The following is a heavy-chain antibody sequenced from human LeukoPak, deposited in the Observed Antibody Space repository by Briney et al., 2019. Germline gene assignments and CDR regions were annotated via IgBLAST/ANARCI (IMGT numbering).Heavy chain of an antibody. CDR3: ARGRLYNWNGKGLSWFDP. V-gene: IGHV4-34*01. Sequence: SETLSLTCAVYGGSFSGYYWSWIRQPPGKGLELIGEINHSGSTNYNPSLKSRVTISVDTSKNQFSLKLSSVTAADTAVYYCARGRLYNWNGKGLSWFDPWGQGTLVTVSS. J-gene: IGHJ5*02. D-gene: IGHD1-1*01. CDR2: INHSGST. CDR1: GGSFSGYY.